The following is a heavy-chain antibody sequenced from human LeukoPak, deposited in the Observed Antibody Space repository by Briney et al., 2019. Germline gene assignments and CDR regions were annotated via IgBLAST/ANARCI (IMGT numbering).Heavy chain of an antibody. J-gene: IGHJ3*02. CDR2: ISSSSSYI. D-gene: IGHD5-24*01. Sequence: PGGSLRLSCAASGFTFSSYSMNWVRQAPGQGLEWVSSISSSSSYIYYADSVKGRFTISRDNAKNSLYLQMNSLRAEDTAVYYCARVGKMATTGNAFDIWGQGTMGTVSS. CDR3: ARVGKMATTGNAFDI. V-gene: IGHV3-21*01. CDR1: GFTFSSYS.